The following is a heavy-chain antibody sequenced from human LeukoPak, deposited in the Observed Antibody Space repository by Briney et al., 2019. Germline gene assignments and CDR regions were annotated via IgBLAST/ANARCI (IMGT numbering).Heavy chain of an antibody. CDR3: ARDYYYDSSGYTDAFDI. CDR1: GFTSSSYS. CDR2: IISSSSYI. Sequence: PGGSLRLSCAASGFTSSSYSMNWVRQAPGKGLEWVSSIISSSSYIYYADSVKGRFTISRDNAKNSLYLQMNSLRAEDTALYHCARDYYYDSSGYTDAFDIWGQGTMVTVSS. J-gene: IGHJ3*02. D-gene: IGHD3-22*01. V-gene: IGHV3-21*04.